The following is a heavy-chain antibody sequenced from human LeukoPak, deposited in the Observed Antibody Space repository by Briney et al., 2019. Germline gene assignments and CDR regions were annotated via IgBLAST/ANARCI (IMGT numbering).Heavy chain of an antibody. Sequence: PSETLSLTCTVSGGSISSYYWSWIRQPPGKGLEWIGYIYYSGSTNYNPSLKSRVTISVDTSKNQFSLKLSSVTAADTAVYYCARRGGYLSGDYWGQGTLVTVSS. J-gene: IGHJ4*02. V-gene: IGHV4-59*01. CDR2: IYYSGST. D-gene: IGHD5-12*01. CDR1: GGSISSYY. CDR3: ARRGGYLSGDY.